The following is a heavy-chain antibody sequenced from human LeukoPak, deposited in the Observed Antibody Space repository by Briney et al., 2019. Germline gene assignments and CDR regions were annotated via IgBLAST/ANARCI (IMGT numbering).Heavy chain of an antibody. CDR1: GGSFSGYY. V-gene: IGHV4-34*01. CDR3: ASSRGPRGWFDP. Sequence: PSETLSLTCAVYGGSFSGYYWSWIRQPPGKGLEWIGEINHSGSTNYNPSLKSRVTISADTSKNQFSLKLSSVTAADTAVYYCASSRGPRGWFDPWGQGTLVTVSS. CDR2: INHSGST. D-gene: IGHD3-10*01. J-gene: IGHJ5*02.